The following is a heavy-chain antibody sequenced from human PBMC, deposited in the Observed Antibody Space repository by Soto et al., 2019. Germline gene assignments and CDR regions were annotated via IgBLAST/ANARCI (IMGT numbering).Heavy chain of an antibody. D-gene: IGHD3-10*01. V-gene: IGHV4-31*03. CDR1: GGSISSGGYY. CDR2: IYYSGST. Sequence: SETLSLTCTVSGGSISSGGYYWSWIRQHPGKGLEWIGYIYYSGSTYYNPSLKSRVTISVDTSKNQFSLKLSSVTAADTAVYYCARDGSGSYYNVWGQGTLVTVSS. J-gene: IGHJ4*02. CDR3: ARDGSGSYYNV.